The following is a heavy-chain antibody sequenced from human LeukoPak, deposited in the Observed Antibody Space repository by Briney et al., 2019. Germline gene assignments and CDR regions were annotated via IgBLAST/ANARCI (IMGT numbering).Heavy chain of an antibody. D-gene: IGHD3-9*01. J-gene: IGHJ4*02. CDR1: GSTVSSNY. Sequence: GGSLRLSCAASGSTVSSNYMGWVRQAPGKGLEWVSVIYSGGSTYYADSVKGRFTISRDNSKNTLYLQMNSLRAEDTAVYYCARSPYYDILTGLYYFDYWGQGTLVTVSS. CDR2: IYSGGST. V-gene: IGHV3-66*01. CDR3: ARSPYYDILTGLYYFDY.